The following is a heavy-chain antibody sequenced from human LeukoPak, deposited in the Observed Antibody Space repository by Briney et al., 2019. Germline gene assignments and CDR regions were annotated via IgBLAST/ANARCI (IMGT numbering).Heavy chain of an antibody. CDR1: GGSFSGYY. CDR2: INHSGST. CDR3: ARGIGFYGLGRYYRAPRWFDP. V-gene: IGHV4-34*01. D-gene: IGHD3-10*01. J-gene: IGHJ5*02. Sequence: SETLSLTCAVYGGSFSGYYWSWIRQPPGKGLEWIGEINHSGSTNYNPSLKSRVTISVDTSKNQFSLKLSSVTAADTAVYYCARGIGFYGLGRYYRAPRWFDPWGQGTLVTVSS.